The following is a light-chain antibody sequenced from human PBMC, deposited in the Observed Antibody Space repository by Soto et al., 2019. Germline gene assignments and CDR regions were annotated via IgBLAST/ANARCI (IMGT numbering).Light chain of an antibody. J-gene: IGKJ4*01. Sequence: EIVLPQSPATLSLSPGESATLSCRASQSVNSYLAWYQQKPGQAPRLLIYDASNRANGIPARFSGSGSGTDFTLTISSLEPEDFAVYYCLQRSDWPLTFGGGTKVDNK. CDR3: LQRSDWPLT. CDR2: DAS. V-gene: IGKV3-11*01. CDR1: QSVNSY.